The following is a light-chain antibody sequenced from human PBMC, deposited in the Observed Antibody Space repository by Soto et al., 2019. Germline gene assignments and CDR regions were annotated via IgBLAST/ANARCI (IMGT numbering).Light chain of an antibody. CDR2: EDT. J-gene: IGLJ2*01. CDR3: RSHAAGSSFAVV. CDR1: SSDVGGYNL. Sequence: QSALTQPASVSGSPGQSITISCTGTSSDVGGYNLYSWYQQHPGKAPKLGIYEDTKRPSGVSNGFTGSKSGNPASRTLSGLQAEDECDYYCRSHAAGSSFAVVFGGGTKLTVL. V-gene: IGLV2-23*02.